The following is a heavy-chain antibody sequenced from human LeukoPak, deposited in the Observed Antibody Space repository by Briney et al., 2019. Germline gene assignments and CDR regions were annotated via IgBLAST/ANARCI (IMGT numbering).Heavy chain of an antibody. D-gene: IGHD4-23*01. CDR3: ASFYGGNSPFDY. Sequence: PGRSLRLSCAASGFTFSSYGMHWVRQAPGKGLEWVAVIWYDGSNKYYADSVKGRFTISRDNSKNTLYLQMNSLRAEDTAVYYCASFYGGNSPFDYWGQGTLVTVSS. V-gene: IGHV3-33*01. J-gene: IGHJ4*02. CDR2: IWYDGSNK. CDR1: GFTFSSYG.